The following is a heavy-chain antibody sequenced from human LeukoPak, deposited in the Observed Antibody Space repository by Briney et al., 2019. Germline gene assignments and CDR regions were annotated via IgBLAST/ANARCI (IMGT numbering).Heavy chain of an antibody. Sequence: SETLSLTCAVSGGSISSSNWWSWVRQHPGKGLEWIGYIYYSGSTYYNPSLKSRVTISVDTSKNQFSLKLSSVTAADTAVYYCARYTATGIYYYYGMDVWGQGTTVTVSS. V-gene: IGHV4-31*11. CDR2: IYYSGST. CDR1: GGSISSSNW. CDR3: ARYTATGIYYYYGMDV. J-gene: IGHJ6*02. D-gene: IGHD5-18*01.